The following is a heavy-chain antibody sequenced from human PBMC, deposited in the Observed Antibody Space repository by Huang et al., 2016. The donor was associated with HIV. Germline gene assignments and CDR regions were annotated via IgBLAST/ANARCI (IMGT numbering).Heavy chain of an antibody. D-gene: IGHD1-7*01. J-gene: IGHJ6*02. Sequence: VESGGRSVQPGGAIKLSCVGSKSTFGAYWMSWVRQPPGKGLEWVANIKQEESEKYYVDSVKGRFNISRDNARKVLFLEMDNLRVEDTAMYFCATKTAGMDIWGQGTTVTVSS. CDR2: IKQEESEK. CDR3: ATKTAGMDI. V-gene: IGHV3-7*01. CDR1: KSTFGAYW.